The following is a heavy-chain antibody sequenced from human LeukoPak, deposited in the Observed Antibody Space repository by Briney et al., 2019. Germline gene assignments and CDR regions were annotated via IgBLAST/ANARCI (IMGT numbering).Heavy chain of an antibody. Sequence: LSGGSLRLSCAASGFTFSTYAMHGVRQAPGKGLEWVAVISYDGSSKYYADSVKGRFTISRDNSKNTLYLQMNSLRAEDTAVYYCAKGEVFGELPNWFDPWGQGTLVTVSS. V-gene: IGHV3-30*04. J-gene: IGHJ5*02. CDR3: AKGEVFGELPNWFDP. CDR2: ISYDGSSK. D-gene: IGHD3-10*02. CDR1: GFTFSTYA.